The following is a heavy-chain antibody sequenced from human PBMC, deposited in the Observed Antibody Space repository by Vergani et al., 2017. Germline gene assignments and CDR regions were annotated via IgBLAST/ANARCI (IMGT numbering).Heavy chain of an antibody. CDR3: ARDAKLAWHIVGPDKRGY. Sequence: EVQLVESGGGLVQPGGSLRLSCAASGFTFSSYSMSWVRQAPGKGREWVANIKQDGGEKYYVDSVKGRFTISRDNAKNSLYLQMNSLRAEDTAVYYWARDAKLAWHIVGPDKRGYWGQGTLVTVSS. CDR2: IKQDGGEK. D-gene: IGHD1-26*01. CDR1: GFTFSSYS. J-gene: IGHJ4*02. V-gene: IGHV3-7*03.